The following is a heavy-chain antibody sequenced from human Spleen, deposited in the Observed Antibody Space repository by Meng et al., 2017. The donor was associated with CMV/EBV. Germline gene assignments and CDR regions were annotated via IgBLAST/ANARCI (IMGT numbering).Heavy chain of an antibody. J-gene: IGHJ4*02. D-gene: IGHD3-10*01. CDR3: ARVGFGWGKFGDY. CDR1: GYTFTGYY. CDR2: INPNGGGT. Sequence: QVPLVQSGAGVKKPGASVKVSCKASGYTFTGYYMHWVRQAPGQGLEWMGWINPNGGGTNYAQKFQGRVTMTRDTSISTAYMELSRLRSDDTAVYYCARVGFGWGKFGDYWGQGTLVTVSS. V-gene: IGHV1-2*02.